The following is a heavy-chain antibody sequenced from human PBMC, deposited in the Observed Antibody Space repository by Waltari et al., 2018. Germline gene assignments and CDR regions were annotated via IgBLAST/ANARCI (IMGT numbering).Heavy chain of an antibody. D-gene: IGHD6-13*01. CDR3: AAAARGGWFDP. CDR2: IYYSGST. V-gene: IGHV4-39*01. J-gene: IGHJ5*02. CDR1: GGSISSSSYY. Sequence: QLQLQESGPGLVKPSETLSLTCTVSGGSISSSSYYWGWIRQPPGKGLEWIGSIYYSGSTYYNPSLKSRVTISVDTSKNQFSLKLSSVTAADTAVYYCAAAARGGWFDPWGQGTLVTVSS.